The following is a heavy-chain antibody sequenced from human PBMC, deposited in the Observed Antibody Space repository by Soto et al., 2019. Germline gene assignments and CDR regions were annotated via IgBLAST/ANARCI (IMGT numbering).Heavy chain of an antibody. V-gene: IGHV4-59*01. CDR3: ARNYGHAFDI. D-gene: IGHD1-7*01. J-gene: IGHJ3*02. Sequence: QVQLQESGPGLVKPSETLSLTCTVSGGSISSYYWSWIRQPPGKGLEWSGYIYYSGSTNYNPSLKSRVTISVDTSKNQFSLKLSSVTAADTAVYYCARNYGHAFDIWGQGTMVTVSS. CDR2: IYYSGST. CDR1: GGSISSYY.